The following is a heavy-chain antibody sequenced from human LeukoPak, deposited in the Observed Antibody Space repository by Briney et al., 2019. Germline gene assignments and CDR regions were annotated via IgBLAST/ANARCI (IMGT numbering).Heavy chain of an antibody. J-gene: IGHJ4*02. V-gene: IGHV3-48*01. CDR3: ARERSDYYGSGSYEY. Sequence: PGGSLRLSCAASGFTFSSYSMTWVRQATGKGGEWVSYISSSSSNIYYADCVKGGFTISRENDKNSLYLQMNSLRAEDTAVYYCARERSDYYGSGSYEYWGQGTLVTVSS. CDR2: ISSSSSNI. CDR1: GFTFSSYS. D-gene: IGHD3-10*01.